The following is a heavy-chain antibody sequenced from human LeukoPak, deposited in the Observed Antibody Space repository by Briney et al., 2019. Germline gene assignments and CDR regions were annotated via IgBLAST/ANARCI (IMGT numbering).Heavy chain of an antibody. CDR2: FSGSGYST. CDR3: AKDYNTLPDY. D-gene: IGHD3-3*01. V-gene: IGHV3-23*01. J-gene: IGHJ4*02. Sequence: PGGSLRLSCAASGFTFSSYAMSWVRQAPGKGLEWVSTFSGSGYSTYYADSVKGRFTISRDNSKNTLYLQMNSLRAEDTAVYYCAKDYNTLPDYWGQGTLVTVSS. CDR1: GFTFSSYA.